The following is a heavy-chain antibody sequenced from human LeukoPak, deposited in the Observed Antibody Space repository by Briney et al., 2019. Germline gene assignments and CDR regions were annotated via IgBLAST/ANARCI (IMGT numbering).Heavy chain of an antibody. CDR3: ARSPNYAIFGVATTYNWFDP. CDR2: IIPIFGTA. D-gene: IGHD3-3*01. J-gene: IGHJ5*02. Sequence: GASVNVSCKASGGTFSSYAISWVRQAPGQGLEWMGGIIPIFGTANYAQKFQGRVTITADESTSTAYMELSSLRSEDTAVYYCARSPNYAIFGVATTYNWFDPWGQGTLVTVSS. CDR1: GGTFSSYA. V-gene: IGHV1-69*01.